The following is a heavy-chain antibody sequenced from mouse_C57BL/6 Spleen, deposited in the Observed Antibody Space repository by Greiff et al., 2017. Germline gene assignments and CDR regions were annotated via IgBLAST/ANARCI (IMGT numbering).Heavy chain of an antibody. J-gene: IGHJ3*01. CDR3: ARDYGRNWFAY. CDR2: ISSGSSTI. V-gene: IGHV5-17*01. CDR1: GFTFSDYG. D-gene: IGHD1-1*01. Sequence: EVQGVESGGGLVKPGGSLKLSCAASGFTFSDYGMPWVRQAPETGLVWVAYISSGSSTISYADTVKGRFTISRDNAKNTLFLQMTSLRSEDTAMYDCARDYGRNWFAYGGQGTLVTVSA.